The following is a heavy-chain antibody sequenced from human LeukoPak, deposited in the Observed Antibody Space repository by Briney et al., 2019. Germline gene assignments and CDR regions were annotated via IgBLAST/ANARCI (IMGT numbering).Heavy chain of an antibody. CDR1: GGSFSGYY. D-gene: IGHD5-12*01. J-gene: IGHJ4*02. Sequence: PSETLSLTCAVYGGSFSGYYWSWIRQPPGKGLEWIGEINHSGSTNYNPPLKSRVTISVDTSKNQSSLKLSSVTAADTAVYYCARGARGYSGYDFDYWGQGTLVTVSS. CDR2: INHSGST. CDR3: ARGARGYSGYDFDY. V-gene: IGHV4-34*01.